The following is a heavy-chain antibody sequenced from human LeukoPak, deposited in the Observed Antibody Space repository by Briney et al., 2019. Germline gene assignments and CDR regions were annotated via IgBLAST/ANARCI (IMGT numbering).Heavy chain of an antibody. Sequence: GGSVKVSCKASGYTFTSYDINWVRQATGQGLEWMGWMNPNSGNTGYAQKFQGRVTMTRNTSISTAYMELSSLRSEDTAVYYCARGSGVYSSGWYDWFDPWGQGTLVTVSS. CDR2: MNPNSGNT. D-gene: IGHD6-19*01. CDR3: ARGSGVYSSGWYDWFDP. J-gene: IGHJ5*02. V-gene: IGHV1-8*01. CDR1: GYTFTSYD.